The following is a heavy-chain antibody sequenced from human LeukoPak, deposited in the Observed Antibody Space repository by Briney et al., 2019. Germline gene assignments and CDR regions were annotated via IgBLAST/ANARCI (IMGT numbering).Heavy chain of an antibody. V-gene: IGHV6-1*01. D-gene: IGHD6-19*01. Sequence: SQTLSLTCAISGDSVSSNSAAWNWIRQSPSRGLEWLGRTYYGSKWYNDYAVSVKSRITINPDTSKNQFSLQLNSVTPEDTAVYYCARGGDDSGSALYYLAYWGQGTLVTVSS. J-gene: IGHJ4*02. CDR3: ARGGDDSGSALYYLAY. CDR1: GDSVSSNSAA. CDR2: TYYGSKWYN.